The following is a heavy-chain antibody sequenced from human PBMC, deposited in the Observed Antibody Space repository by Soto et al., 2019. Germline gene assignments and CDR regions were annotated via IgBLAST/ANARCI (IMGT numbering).Heavy chain of an antibody. D-gene: IGHD3-10*02. Sequence: VQLVESGGGVVQPGRSLRLSCAGSGFIFSNNGMHWVRQAPGKGLEWVASMSYDGSAKFYADSVKGRFTISRDNSKSTLFLHMSNLRAEDKAMYYCAIVRVADSALDHWGQGTLVTVSS. J-gene: IGHJ4*02. CDR3: AIVRVADSALDH. CDR1: GFIFSNNG. CDR2: MSYDGSAK. V-gene: IGHV3-30*03.